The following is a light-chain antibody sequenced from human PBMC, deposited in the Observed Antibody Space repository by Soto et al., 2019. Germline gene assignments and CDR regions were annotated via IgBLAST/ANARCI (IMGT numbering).Light chain of an antibody. V-gene: IGLV2-14*03. CDR3: SSYTTSNTRQIV. J-gene: IGLJ1*01. CDR1: SSDVGGYNY. CDR2: GVT. Sequence: QSALTQPASVCRSPGQSITISCTGTSSDVGGYNYVSWYQHHPGKAPKLIIYGVTNRPSGVSNPFSGSKSGNTASLTIPGLQPEDEADYYCSSYTTSNTRQIVFVTGTRSPS.